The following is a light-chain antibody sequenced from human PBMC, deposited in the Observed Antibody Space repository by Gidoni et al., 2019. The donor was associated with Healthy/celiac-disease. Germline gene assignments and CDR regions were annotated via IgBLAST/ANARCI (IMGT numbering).Light chain of an antibody. CDR3: QQYYSYPV. CDR1: QGISSY. V-gene: IGKV1-8*01. J-gene: IGKJ3*01. CDR2: AAS. Sequence: AIRITQSPSSLSASTGDRVTITCRTSQGISSYLAWYQQKPGKAPKLLIYAASTLQSGVPSRFSGSGSGTDFTLTISCLQSEDFATYYCQQYYSYPVFXPXTKVDIK.